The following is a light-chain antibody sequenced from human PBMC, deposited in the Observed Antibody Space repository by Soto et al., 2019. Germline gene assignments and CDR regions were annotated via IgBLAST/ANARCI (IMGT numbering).Light chain of an antibody. CDR2: AAS. V-gene: IGKV1D-12*01. CDR3: QQAYSFPIT. CDR1: QDIAAY. J-gene: IGKJ5*01. Sequence: DIQVTQSPSCLSSSVRDRVTITCRASQDIAAYLAWYQHKPGRAPELLIHAASSLQSGVPSRFSGSGSGTDFTLTINSLQPEDFATYYCQQAYSFPITFGQGTRLEI.